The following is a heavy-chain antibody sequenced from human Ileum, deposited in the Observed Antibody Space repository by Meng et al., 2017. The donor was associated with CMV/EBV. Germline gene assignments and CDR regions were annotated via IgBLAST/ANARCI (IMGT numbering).Heavy chain of an antibody. V-gene: IGHV3-23*01. CDR1: GLTSNNYA. Sequence: GGSLRLSCEVSGLTSNNYAMSWVRQAPGKGLEWVSTISGSGATTYYADSVKGRFTISRDNSRNTLYLQMNSLRAEDTAVYYCARDDMVRGVIFYYYYGMDVWGQGTTVTVSS. CDR2: ISGSGATT. J-gene: IGHJ6*02. D-gene: IGHD3-10*01. CDR3: ARDDMVRGVIFYYYYGMDV.